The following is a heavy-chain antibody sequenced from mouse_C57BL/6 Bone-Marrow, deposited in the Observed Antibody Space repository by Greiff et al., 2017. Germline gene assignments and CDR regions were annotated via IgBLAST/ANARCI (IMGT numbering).Heavy chain of an antibody. CDR3: ARDPTTVVAPYFDY. D-gene: IGHD1-1*01. J-gene: IGHJ2*01. Sequence: DVMLVESGGGLVKPGGSLKLSCAASGFTFSSYAMSWVRQTPEKRLEWVATISDGGSYTYYPDNVKGRFTISRDNAKNNLYLQMSHLKSEDTAMYYCARDPTTVVAPYFDYWGQGTTLTVSS. V-gene: IGHV5-4*01. CDR2: ISDGGSYT. CDR1: GFTFSSYA.